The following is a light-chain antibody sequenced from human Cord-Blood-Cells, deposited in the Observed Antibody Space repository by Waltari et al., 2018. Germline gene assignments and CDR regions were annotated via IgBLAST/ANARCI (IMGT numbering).Light chain of an antibody. CDR2: GAS. CDR1: QSVSSSY. J-gene: IGKJ1*01. Sequence: EIVLTQSPGTLSLSPGERATLSCRASQSVSSSYLAWYQQKPGQAPRLLIYGASRRATGIPDRCSGSGSGTDFTLTISRLEPEDFAVYYCQQYGSSRTFGQGTKVEIK. V-gene: IGKV3-20*01. CDR3: QQYGSSRT.